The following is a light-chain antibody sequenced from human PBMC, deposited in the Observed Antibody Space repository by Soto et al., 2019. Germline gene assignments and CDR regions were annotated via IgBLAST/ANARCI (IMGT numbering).Light chain of an antibody. Sequence: DIQMTKYPSYLSASVGDKVTLTCRASQSISGYLNWYHQKPGKAPAMVIHTSSTLQSGVPSRYRGTRSGTDFTLTISSLQPEDFGTFFCQQSYTSPYTFGQGTK. V-gene: IGKV1-39*01. CDR3: QQSYTSPYT. CDR1: QSISGY. CDR2: TSS. J-gene: IGKJ2*01.